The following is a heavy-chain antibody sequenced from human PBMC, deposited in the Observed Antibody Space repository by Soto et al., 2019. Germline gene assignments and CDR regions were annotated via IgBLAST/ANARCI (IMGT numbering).Heavy chain of an antibody. CDR2: IKQDGSET. CDR3: AWQSYQERDY. CDR1: GFTFSSFW. Sequence: PGGSLRLSCAPSGFTFSSFWMSWVRQPPGKGLEWVANIKQDGSETFYVGSVQGRFTISRDSAKNSLYLQMNSLRAEDTAVYYCAWQSYQERDYWGQGTLVTVSS. D-gene: IGHD3-16*02. V-gene: IGHV3-7*01. J-gene: IGHJ4*02.